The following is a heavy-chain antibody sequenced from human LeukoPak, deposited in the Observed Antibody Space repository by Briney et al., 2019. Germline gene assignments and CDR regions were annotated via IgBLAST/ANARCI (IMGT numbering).Heavy chain of an antibody. J-gene: IGHJ4*02. CDR3: QRDRGRYYDSRGFYWGYYCDS. CDR1: GFTFSSYW. V-gene: IGHV3-74*01. CDR2: INNDGSGT. D-gene: IGHD3-22*01. Sequence: GGSLRLSCAASGFTFSSYWMHWVRQAPGKGLVWVSRINNDGSGTSYADSVKGRFTISRDNSKNTLYLQMSSVRVDDTAVYYGQRDRGRYYDSRGFYWGYYCDSWRQGNLDSVST.